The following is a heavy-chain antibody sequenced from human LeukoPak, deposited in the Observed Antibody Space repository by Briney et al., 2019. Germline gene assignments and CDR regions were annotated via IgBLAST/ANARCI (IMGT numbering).Heavy chain of an antibody. CDR1: GYTFTSYY. Sequence: ASVKVSCKASGYTFTSYYMHWVRQAPGQGLEWMGIINPSGGSTSYAQKFQGRVTMTRDMSTSTVYMELSSLRSEDTAVYYCARATVATMDFDYWGQGTLVTVSS. J-gene: IGHJ4*02. D-gene: IGHD5-12*01. V-gene: IGHV1-46*01. CDR3: ARATVATMDFDY. CDR2: INPSGGST.